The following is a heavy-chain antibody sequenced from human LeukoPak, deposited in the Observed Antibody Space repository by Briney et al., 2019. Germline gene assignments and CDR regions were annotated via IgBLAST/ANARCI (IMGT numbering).Heavy chain of an antibody. Sequence: SQTLSLTCAISGDSVSSNSAAWNWIRQSPSRGLEWLGRTYYRSKWYNDYAVSVKSRITINPDTSKSQFSLQLNSVTPEDTAVYYCARGIRRVSYVLFDPWGQGTLVTVSS. CDR1: GDSVSSNSAA. J-gene: IGHJ5*02. V-gene: IGHV6-1*01. CDR3: ARGIRRVSYVLFDP. CDR2: TYYRSKWYN. D-gene: IGHD5-18*01.